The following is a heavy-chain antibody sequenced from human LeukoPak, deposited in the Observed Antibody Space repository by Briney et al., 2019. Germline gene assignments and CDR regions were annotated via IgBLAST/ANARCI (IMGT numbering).Heavy chain of an antibody. V-gene: IGHV3-66*01. CDR2: IYSDGRT. J-gene: IGHJ5*02. CDR3: ARDGGSGYYIDP. Sequence: GGSLRLSCAASGFTFSSYEMNWVRQAPGKGLEWVAAIYSDGRTYYGDAVEGRFIISRDNSKNLLFLQMNSLRDEDTALYYCARDGGSGYYIDPWGQGTLVTVSS. D-gene: IGHD5-12*01. CDR1: GFTFSSYE.